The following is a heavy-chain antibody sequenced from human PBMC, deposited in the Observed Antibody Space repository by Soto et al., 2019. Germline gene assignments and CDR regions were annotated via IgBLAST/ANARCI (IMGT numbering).Heavy chain of an antibody. J-gene: IGHJ4*02. CDR2: INHSGST. Sequence: PSETLSLTCAVYGGSFSCYYWSWIRQPPGKGLEWIGEINHSGSTNYDPSLKSRVTISVDTSKNQFSLKLSSVTAADTAVYYCARALTFYSSGWYDYWGQGTLVTV. CDR3: ARALTFYSSGWYDY. V-gene: IGHV4-34*01. D-gene: IGHD6-19*01. CDR1: GGSFSCYY.